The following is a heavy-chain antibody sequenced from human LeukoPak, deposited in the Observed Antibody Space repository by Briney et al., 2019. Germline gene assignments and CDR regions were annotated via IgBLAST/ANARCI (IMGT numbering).Heavy chain of an antibody. CDR3: ARLFSQYYYGSGSLDY. J-gene: IGHJ4*02. Sequence: PGESLKISCKGSGYSFTNYWIGWVRQMPGKGLEWMGIIYPGDSDTRYSPSFQGQVTISADKSTSTAYLQWSSLKASDTAMYYCARLFSQYYYGSGSLDYWGQGTLVTVSS. D-gene: IGHD3-10*01. CDR2: IYPGDSDT. V-gene: IGHV5-51*03. CDR1: GYSFTNYW.